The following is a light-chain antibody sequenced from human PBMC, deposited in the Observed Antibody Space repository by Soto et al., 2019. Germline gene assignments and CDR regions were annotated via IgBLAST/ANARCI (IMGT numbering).Light chain of an antibody. CDR3: QQRSNRIT. J-gene: IGKJ5*01. Sequence: EFVLTESPATLSLSPGERAILSCRASQSVSGSLSWYQQKPGQAPRLLIYDISTRAAAIPARFSGSGSGTDFTLTVSSLEPEYFALYYCQQRSNRITFGQGTRLEIK. CDR2: DIS. CDR1: QSVSGS. V-gene: IGKV3-11*01.